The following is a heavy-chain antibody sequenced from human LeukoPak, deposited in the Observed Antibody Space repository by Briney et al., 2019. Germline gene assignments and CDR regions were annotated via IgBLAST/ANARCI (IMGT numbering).Heavy chain of an antibody. J-gene: IGHJ4*02. V-gene: IGHV3-48*03. CDR1: GFTFSSYE. CDR3: ARDPDDYVWGIFDY. CDR2: ISSGGSTI. D-gene: IGHD3-16*01. Sequence: PGGSLRLSCAASGFTFSSYEMNWVRQAPGKGLEWVSYISSGGSTIDYADSVKGRFTISRDNAKNSPYLQMNSLRAEDTAVYYCARDPDDYVWGIFDYWGQGTLVTVSS.